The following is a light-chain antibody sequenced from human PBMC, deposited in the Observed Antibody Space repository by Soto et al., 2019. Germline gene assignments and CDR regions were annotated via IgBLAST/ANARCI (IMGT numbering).Light chain of an antibody. CDR1: SSDVGRYNY. Sequence: QSVLTQPASVSGSPGQSLTISCSGTSSDVGRYNYVSWYQQYPGKAPKLILYDVNNRPSGVSNRFSGSKSADTASLTISGLQAEDEADYFCASYTTSNTLPYVFGTGTKLTVL. J-gene: IGLJ1*01. CDR3: ASYTTSNTLPYV. CDR2: DVN. V-gene: IGLV2-14*03.